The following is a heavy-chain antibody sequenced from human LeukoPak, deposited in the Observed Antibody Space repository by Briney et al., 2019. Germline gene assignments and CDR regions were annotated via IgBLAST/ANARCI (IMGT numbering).Heavy chain of an antibody. D-gene: IGHD3-10*01. CDR3: ARDGILWSRGWGMDV. CDR2: ISYDESNK. J-gene: IGHJ6*02. V-gene: IGHV3-30-3*01. Sequence: PGGSLRLSCAASGFTFSSYAIHWVRQAPGKGLEWVSDISYDESNKYYADSVKGRFTISRDNSKDTLYLQMNSLRAEDTAVYYCARDGILWSRGWGMDVWGQGTTVTVSS. CDR1: GFTFSSYA.